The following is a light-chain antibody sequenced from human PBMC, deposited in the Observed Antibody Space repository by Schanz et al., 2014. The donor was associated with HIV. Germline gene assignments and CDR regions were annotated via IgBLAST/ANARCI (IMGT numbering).Light chain of an antibody. V-gene: IGLV1-40*01. CDR1: RSNIGAGYD. CDR3: ATWDISLNGPV. Sequence: QSVLTQPPSVSGAPGQRVTISCTGSRSNIGAGYDVHWYQQLPGTAPKLLIYGNTNRPSGVPDRFSGSKSGTSASLVISGLQSEDEADYFCATWDISLNGPVFGGGTKLTVL. J-gene: IGLJ2*01. CDR2: GNT.